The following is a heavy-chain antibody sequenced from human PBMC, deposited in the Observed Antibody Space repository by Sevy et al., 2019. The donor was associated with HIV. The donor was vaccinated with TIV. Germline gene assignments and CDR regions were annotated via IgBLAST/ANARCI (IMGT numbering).Heavy chain of an antibody. CDR3: TGGLATADTPEYYFDY. J-gene: IGHJ4*02. D-gene: IGHD5-12*01. CDR1: GFTFDDYA. CDR2: ITRNSYEAYGGTT. Sequence: GGSLRLSCTTSGFTFDDYAMNWFRQPPGKGLEWVAFITRNSYEAYGGTTDYAASVKGRFFISRDDSKSIAYLQMNSLKTEDTAVYYCTGGLATADTPEYYFDYWGQGILVTVSS. V-gene: IGHV3-49*03.